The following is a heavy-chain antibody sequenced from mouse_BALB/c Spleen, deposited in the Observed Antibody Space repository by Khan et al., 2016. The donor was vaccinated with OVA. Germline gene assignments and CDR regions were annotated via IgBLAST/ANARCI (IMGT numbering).Heavy chain of an antibody. J-gene: IGHJ2*01. CDR1: GYSITSDYA. CDR3: ARSIMAN. V-gene: IGHV3-2*02. Sequence: EVQLVESGPGLVKPSQSLSLTCTVTGYSITSDYAWNWIRQFPGNKLEWMGYISYSGSTSYNPSLKSRISITRDTSKNQFFLLLNSVTTEDTATYYCARSIMANWGQGTTLTVSS. CDR2: ISYSGST.